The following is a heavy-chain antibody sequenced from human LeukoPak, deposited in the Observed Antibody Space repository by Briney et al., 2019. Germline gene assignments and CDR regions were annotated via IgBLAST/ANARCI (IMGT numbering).Heavy chain of an antibody. CDR1: GGSFSGYY. D-gene: IGHD2-8*02. Sequence: ASETLSLTCAVYGGSFSGYYWSWIRQPPGKGLEWIGEINHSGSTNYNPSLKSRVTISVDTSKNQFSLKLSSVTAADTAVYYCARNQHWSRDIWGQGILVTVSS. CDR3: ARNQHWSRDI. CDR2: INHSGST. V-gene: IGHV4-34*01. J-gene: IGHJ4*02.